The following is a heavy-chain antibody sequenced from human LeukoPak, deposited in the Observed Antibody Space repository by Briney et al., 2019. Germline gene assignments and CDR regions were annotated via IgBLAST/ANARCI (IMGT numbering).Heavy chain of an antibody. CDR1: GGSFSGYY. CDR2: INHSGST. Sequence: SETLSLTCAVYGGSFSGYYWSWIRQPPGKGLEWIGEINHSGSTNYNPSLKSRVTISVDTSKNQFSLKLSSVTASDTAVYYCARGLRQLVRSWHYWGQGTLVTVSS. CDR3: ARGLRQLVRSWHY. V-gene: IGHV4-34*01. D-gene: IGHD6-6*01. J-gene: IGHJ4*02.